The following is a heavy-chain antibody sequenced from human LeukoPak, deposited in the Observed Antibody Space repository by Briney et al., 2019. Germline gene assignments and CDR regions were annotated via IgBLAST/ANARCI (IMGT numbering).Heavy chain of an antibody. CDR2: ISGSGGST. CDR1: GFTFSSYA. J-gene: IGHJ4*02. Sequence: GGSLRLSCAASGFTFSSYAMSWVRQAPEKGLEWVSAISGSGGSTYYADSVKGRFTISRDNSKNTLYLQMNSLRAEDTAVYYCAKGGGNDYDFWSGPEDYWGQGTLVTVSS. V-gene: IGHV3-23*01. D-gene: IGHD3-3*01. CDR3: AKGGGNDYDFWSGPEDY.